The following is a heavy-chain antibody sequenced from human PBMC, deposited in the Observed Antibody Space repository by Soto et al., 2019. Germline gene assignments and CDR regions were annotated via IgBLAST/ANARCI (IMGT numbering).Heavy chain of an antibody. D-gene: IGHD4-17*01. V-gene: IGHV3-30*18. CDR3: AKDLQSYGDYDYYYYGMDV. J-gene: IGHJ6*02. Sequence: PGGSLRLSCAASGFTFSTYGMHWVRQTPGKGLEWVAVISYDGTNKFYSDSVKGRFTISRDNFKNTLTLQMNSLRADDTAVYSCAKDLQSYGDYDYYYYGMDVWGQGTTVTVSS. CDR1: GFTFSTYG. CDR2: ISYDGTNK.